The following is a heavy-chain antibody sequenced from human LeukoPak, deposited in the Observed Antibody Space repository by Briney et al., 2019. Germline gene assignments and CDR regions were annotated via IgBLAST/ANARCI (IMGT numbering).Heavy chain of an antibody. Sequence: SETLSLTCTVSGGSISSYYWSWIRQPAGKGLEWIGRIYTSGSTNYNPSLKSRVTMSVDTSKNQFSLKLSSVTAADTAVYYCARDGGSSRYYYMDVWGKGTTVTVSS. D-gene: IGHD6-13*01. J-gene: IGHJ6*03. CDR1: GGSISSYY. V-gene: IGHV4-4*07. CDR3: ARDGGSSRYYYMDV. CDR2: IYTSGST.